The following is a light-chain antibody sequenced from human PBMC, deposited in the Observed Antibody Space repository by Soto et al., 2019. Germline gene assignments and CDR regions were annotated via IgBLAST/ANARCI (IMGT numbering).Light chain of an antibody. J-gene: IGLJ1*01. CDR2: GNS. Sequence: QSVLTQPPSVSGAPGQRVTISCTGSSSNIGAGYDVHWYQQLPGTAPKLLIYGNSNRPSGVPDRFSASTSGTSASLAITGLQAEDEGDYYCQSYDSTLSARYVFGTGTKVTVL. CDR1: SSNIGAGYD. CDR3: QSYDSTLSARYV. V-gene: IGLV1-40*01.